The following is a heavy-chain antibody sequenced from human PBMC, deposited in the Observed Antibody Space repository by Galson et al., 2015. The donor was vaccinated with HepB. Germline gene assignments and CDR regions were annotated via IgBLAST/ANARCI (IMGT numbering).Heavy chain of an antibody. J-gene: IGHJ5*02. CDR3: ARVTKGAWYSSGWYVSWFDP. V-gene: IGHV4-59*01. D-gene: IGHD6-19*01. CDR1: GGSISSYY. Sequence: ETLSLTCTVSGGSISSYYWSWIRQPPGKGLEWIGDIYHSGSTNYNPSLKSRITISVDTSKNQFSLKLNSVTAADAAVYYCARVTKGAWYSSGWYVSWFDPWGQGTLVTVSS. CDR2: IYHSGST.